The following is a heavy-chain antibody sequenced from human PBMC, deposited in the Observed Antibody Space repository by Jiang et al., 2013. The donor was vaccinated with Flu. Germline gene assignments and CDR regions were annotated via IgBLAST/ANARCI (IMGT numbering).Heavy chain of an antibody. Sequence: VQLVESGPGLVKPSGTLSLTCAVSGVSISSSNWWSWVRQPPGKGLEWIGEIYHSGSSGSTNYNPSLKSRVTISVDKSKNQFSLKLSSVTAADTAVYYCATSVQLEREGYWGQGTLVTVSS. J-gene: IGHJ4*02. CDR3: ATSVQLEREGY. D-gene: IGHD1-1*01. CDR2: IYHSGSSGST. CDR1: GVSISSSNW. V-gene: IGHV4-4*02.